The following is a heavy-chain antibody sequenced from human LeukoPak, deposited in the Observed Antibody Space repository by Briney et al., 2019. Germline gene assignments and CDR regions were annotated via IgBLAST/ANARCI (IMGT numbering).Heavy chain of an antibody. D-gene: IGHD2-15*01. J-gene: IGHJ4*02. V-gene: IGHV4-34*01. Sequence: SDTLSLTCAVYGGSFRGYYWSWIRHPPGKGLEWIGEINHSGSPNYNPSLKSRVTISVDTSKNQFSLKLSSVTAADTAVYYCASTPDCGGSCYSFDYWGQGTLVTVSS. CDR2: INHSGSP. CDR3: ASTPDCGGSCYSFDY. CDR1: GGSFRGYY.